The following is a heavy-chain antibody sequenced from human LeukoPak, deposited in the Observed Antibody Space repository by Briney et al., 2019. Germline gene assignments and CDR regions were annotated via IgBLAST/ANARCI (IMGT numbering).Heavy chain of an antibody. J-gene: IGHJ3*02. Sequence: SEILSLTCTVSGYSISSGYYWGWIRQPPGKGLEWIGSIYHSGSTYYNPSLKSRVTISVDTSKNQFSLKLSSVTAADTAVYYCARDPTSSGSYYADAFDIWGQGTMVTVSS. CDR2: IYHSGST. D-gene: IGHD1-26*01. V-gene: IGHV4-38-2*02. CDR1: GYSISSGYY. CDR3: ARDPTSSGSYYADAFDI.